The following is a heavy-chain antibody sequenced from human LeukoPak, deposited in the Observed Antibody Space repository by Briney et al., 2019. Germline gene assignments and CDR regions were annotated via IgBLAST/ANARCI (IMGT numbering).Heavy chain of an antibody. V-gene: IGHV3-74*01. Sequence: GGSLRLSCAASGFTFSSYWMHWVRQAPGKGLVWVSRISSDGSSTYYADSVKGRFTISRDNSESTLFLQMNSLKPEDTAVYYCAKVRGRCSGGSCYPLDCWGQGTLVIVAS. CDR2: ISSDGSST. CDR1: GFTFSSYW. J-gene: IGHJ4*02. D-gene: IGHD2-15*01. CDR3: AKVRGRCSGGSCYPLDC.